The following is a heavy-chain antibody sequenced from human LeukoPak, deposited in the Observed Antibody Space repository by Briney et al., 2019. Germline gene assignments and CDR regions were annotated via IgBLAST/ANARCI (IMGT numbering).Heavy chain of an antibody. J-gene: IGHJ4*01. D-gene: IGHD3-3*01. CDR3: ARLFAVVTRFFDY. V-gene: IGHV4-39*01. Sequence: PSETLSLTCTVSGGSIGSSNYYWGWIRQPPGKGLEWVGSIYYSGDTHYNPSLKSRVTISVDTSKHQFSLKLTSVTAADTAVYYCARLFAVVTRFFDYWGQGTLVTVSS. CDR1: GGSIGSSNYY. CDR2: IYYSGDT.